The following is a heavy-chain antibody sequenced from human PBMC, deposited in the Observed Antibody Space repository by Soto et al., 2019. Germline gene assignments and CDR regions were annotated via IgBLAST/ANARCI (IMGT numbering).Heavy chain of an antibody. V-gene: IGHV6-1*01. CDR3: ARDEALAAAAPGQGDAFDI. J-gene: IGHJ3*02. Sequence: SQTLSLTCAISGDSVSSNSAAWNWIRQSPSRGLEWLGRTYYRSKWYNDYAVSVKSRITINPDTSKNQFSLQLNSVTPEDTAVYYCARDEALAAAAPGQGDAFDIWGQGTMVTVSS. CDR1: GDSVSSNSAA. CDR2: TYYRSKWYN. D-gene: IGHD6-13*01.